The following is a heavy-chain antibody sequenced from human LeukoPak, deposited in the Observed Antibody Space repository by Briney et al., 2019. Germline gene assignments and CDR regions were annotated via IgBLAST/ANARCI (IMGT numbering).Heavy chain of an antibody. Sequence: GGSLRLSCAASGFTFSSYAMHWVRQAPGKGLEWVAVISYDGSNKYYADSVKGRFTISRDNSKNTLYLQMNSLRAEDTAVYYCARGGAARPRFLSTFDYWGQGTLVTVSS. J-gene: IGHJ4*02. V-gene: IGHV3-30-3*01. CDR3: ARGGAARPRFLSTFDY. CDR1: GFTFSSYA. D-gene: IGHD6-6*01. CDR2: ISYDGSNK.